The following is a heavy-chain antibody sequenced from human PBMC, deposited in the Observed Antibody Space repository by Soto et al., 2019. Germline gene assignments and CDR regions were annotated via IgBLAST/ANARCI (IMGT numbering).Heavy chain of an antibody. D-gene: IGHD3-10*01. CDR1: GFIFDDYA. J-gene: IGHJ4*02. CDR3: ATLPLYGSPFAS. V-gene: IGHV3-9*01. Sequence: EVQLVEAGGGLVQPGRSLRLSCAASGFIFDDYAIHWVRRAPGKGLEWVSGISWSGADVGDADSVKGRFTIPRDNAKNSLYLPMDRLRAEDTALYYCATLPLYGSPFASWGQGTLVTVSS. CDR2: ISWSGADV.